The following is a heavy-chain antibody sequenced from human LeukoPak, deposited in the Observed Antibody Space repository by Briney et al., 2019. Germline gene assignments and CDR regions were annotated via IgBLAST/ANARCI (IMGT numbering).Heavy chain of an antibody. V-gene: IGHV1-2*02. D-gene: IGHD3-10*01. CDR1: GYTFIAYY. Sequence: ASVKVSCRASGYTFIAYYMHWVRQAPGQGLEWMGWINPNSGGTNYAQKFQGRVTMTRDTSISTAYMELSRLRSDDTAVYYCARDYYGSGNAPFDYWGQGTLVTVSS. CDR3: ARDYYGSGNAPFDY. CDR2: INPNSGGT. J-gene: IGHJ4*02.